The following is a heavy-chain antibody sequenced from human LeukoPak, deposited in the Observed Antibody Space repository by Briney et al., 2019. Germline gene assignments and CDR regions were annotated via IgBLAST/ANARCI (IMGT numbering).Heavy chain of an antibody. CDR2: ISSDGEYK. J-gene: IGHJ3*02. CDR3: AKVSFAWNYASGVFDI. Sequence: GGSPRLSCAASGFTFSTYGMHWVRQAPGKGLEWVAVISSDGEYKYYADSVKGRFTISRDNSKNTLYLQMNSLRAEDTALYYCAKVSFAWNYASGVFDIWGQGTMVTVSS. V-gene: IGHV3-30*18. CDR1: GFTFSTYG. D-gene: IGHD1-7*01.